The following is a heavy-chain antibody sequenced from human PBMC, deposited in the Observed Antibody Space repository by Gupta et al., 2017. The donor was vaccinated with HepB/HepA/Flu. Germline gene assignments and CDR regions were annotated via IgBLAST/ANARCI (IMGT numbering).Heavy chain of an antibody. D-gene: IGHD3-10*01. J-gene: IGHJ5*02. V-gene: IGHV1-2*04. Sequence: QVQLVQSGAEVKKPGASVKVSCKASGYPFTGYYMPWVRQAPGQGLEWMGWINLNSGGTNYAQKFQGWVTMTRDTSISTAYMELSRLRSDDTAVYYCARDGKAGPGVNWFDPWGQGTLVTVSS. CDR1: GYPFTGYY. CDR2: INLNSGGT. CDR3: ARDGKAGPGVNWFDP.